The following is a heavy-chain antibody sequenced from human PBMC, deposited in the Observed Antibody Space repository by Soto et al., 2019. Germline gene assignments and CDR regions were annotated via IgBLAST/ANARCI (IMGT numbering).Heavy chain of an antibody. CDR2: ISYDGSNK. CDR3: AKDIADSDTAMAYYGMDV. CDR1: GFTFSSYG. V-gene: IGHV3-30*18. Sequence: GGSLRLSCAASGFTFSSYGMHWVRQAPGKGLEWVAVISYDGSNKYYADSVKGRFTISRDNSKNTLYLQMNSLRAEDTAVYYCAKDIADSDTAMAYYGMDVWGQGTTVTVSS. D-gene: IGHD5-18*01. J-gene: IGHJ6*02.